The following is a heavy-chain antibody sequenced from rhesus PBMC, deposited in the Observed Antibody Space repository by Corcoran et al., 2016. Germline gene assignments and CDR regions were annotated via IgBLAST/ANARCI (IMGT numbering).Heavy chain of an antibody. D-gene: IGHD3-3*01. J-gene: IGHJ4*01. CDR2: IYWNDST. CDR3: ARVKRITGYICYFDY. Sequence: QVTLKESGPALVKPTQTLTLTCTFSGFSISTTGTGVGWIRQPPGKALEWLASIYWNDSTYYSTSLKSRLTISKDTSKTQVVLTMTNMDPVDTATYYCARVKRITGYICYFDYWGQGVLVTVSS. CDR1: GFSISTTGTG. V-gene: IGHV2-95*01.